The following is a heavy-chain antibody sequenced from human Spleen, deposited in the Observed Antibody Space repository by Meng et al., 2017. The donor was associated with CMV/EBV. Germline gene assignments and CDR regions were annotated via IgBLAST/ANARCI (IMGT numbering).Heavy chain of an antibody. Sequence: SGYTFTSYYMHWVRQAPGQGLEWMGIINPSGGSTNYAQKFQGRVTMTRDTSTSTVYMELSSLRSEDTAVYYCARSYSNYVTPRYYFDYWGQGTLVTVSS. CDR3: ARSYSNYVTPRYYFDY. V-gene: IGHV1-46*01. J-gene: IGHJ4*02. D-gene: IGHD4-11*01. CDR1: GYTFTSYY. CDR2: INPSGGST.